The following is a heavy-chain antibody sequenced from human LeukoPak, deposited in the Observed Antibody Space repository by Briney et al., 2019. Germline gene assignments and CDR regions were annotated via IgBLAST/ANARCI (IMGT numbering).Heavy chain of an antibody. Sequence: ASVKVSCKASGGTFSSYAISWVRQAPGQGLEWMGRIIPIFGIANYAQKFQGRVTITADKSTSTAYMELSSLRSEDTAVYYCARDLGDGYNLNWFDPWAQGTLVTVSS. V-gene: IGHV1-69*04. CDR2: IIPIFGIA. D-gene: IGHD5-24*01. CDR1: GGTFSSYA. CDR3: ARDLGDGYNLNWFDP. J-gene: IGHJ5*02.